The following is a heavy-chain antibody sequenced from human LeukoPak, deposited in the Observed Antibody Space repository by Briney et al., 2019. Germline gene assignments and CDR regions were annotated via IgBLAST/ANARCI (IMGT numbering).Heavy chain of an antibody. D-gene: IGHD3-10*01. J-gene: IGHJ5*02. Sequence: PGGSLRLSCAASGFAFSSYGMHWVRQAPGKGLEWVAVIWYDGSNKYYADSVKGRFTISRDNSKNTLYLQMNSLIAEDTAVYYCARDGNVLWFRGLGYWFDPWGQGTLVTVSS. CDR1: GFAFSSYG. CDR2: IWYDGSNK. V-gene: IGHV3-33*01. CDR3: ARDGNVLWFRGLGYWFDP.